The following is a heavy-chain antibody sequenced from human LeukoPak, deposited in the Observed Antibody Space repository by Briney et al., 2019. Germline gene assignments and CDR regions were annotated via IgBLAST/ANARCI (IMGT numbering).Heavy chain of an antibody. CDR3: ARRYYYYYYMDV. V-gene: IGHV1-8*01. CDR1: GYTLTSYD. Sequence: GASVKVSCKASGYTLTSYDINWVRQATGQGLEWMGWMNPNSGNTGYAQKFQGRVTMTRDTSISTAYMELSSLRSKDTAVYYCARRYYYYYYMDVWGKGTTVTVSS. CDR2: MNPNSGNT. J-gene: IGHJ6*03.